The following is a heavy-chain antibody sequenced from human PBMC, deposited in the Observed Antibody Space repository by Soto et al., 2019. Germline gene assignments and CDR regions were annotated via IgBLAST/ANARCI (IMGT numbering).Heavy chain of an antibody. CDR2: IIPLFGTA. CDR3: ATELGENPASPFDA. V-gene: IGHV1-69*01. CDR1: GVTFSSET. D-gene: IGHD3-10*01. J-gene: IGHJ4*02. Sequence: QVQLVQSGADVQKPGSSVKVSCQASGVTFSSETLGWVRQAPGQGLEWVGGIIPLFGTASYAQKFQGRVTITADESTITVYMELSSLRSDDTAVYFCATELGENPASPFDAWGQGTLVTVSS.